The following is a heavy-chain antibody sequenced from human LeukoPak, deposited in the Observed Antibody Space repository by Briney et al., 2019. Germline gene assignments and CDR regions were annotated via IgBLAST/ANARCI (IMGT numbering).Heavy chain of an antibody. V-gene: IGHV3-23*01. CDR1: GFTFSSYA. CDR3: AKKRVITTPDAIDWYFDL. J-gene: IGHJ2*01. Sequence: GGSLRLSCAASGFTFSSYAMSWARQAPGKGLEWVSILSGSGGATYYADSVKGRFTISRDNSENTLFLQMNNLGAEDTALYYCAKKRVITTPDAIDWYFDLWGRGTLVTVSS. D-gene: IGHD1-1*01. CDR2: LSGSGGAT.